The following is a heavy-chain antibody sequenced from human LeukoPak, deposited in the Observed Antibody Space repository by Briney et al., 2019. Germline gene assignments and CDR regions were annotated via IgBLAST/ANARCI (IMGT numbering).Heavy chain of an antibody. CDR3: AHGAGFFDY. D-gene: IGHD3-9*01. V-gene: IGHV2-5*01. J-gene: IGHJ4*02. Sequence: SGLTRGKPTRTLRLTCPFSGFSLTTSGLGVAWFRQPPGKPLEWLAIIYWNDDKRYSPSLNSRLTITKDTSKNQVVFTMTNMDPVDTATYYCAHGAGFFDYWGQGTLVTVSS. CDR1: GFSLTTSGLG. CDR2: IYWNDDK.